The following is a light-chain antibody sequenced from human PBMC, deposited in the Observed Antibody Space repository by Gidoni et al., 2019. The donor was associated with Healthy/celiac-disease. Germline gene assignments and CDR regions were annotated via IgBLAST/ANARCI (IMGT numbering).Light chain of an antibody. CDR1: QSVLYSSNNKNY. CDR3: QQYYSIPVT. V-gene: IGKV4-1*01. J-gene: IGKJ2*01. Sequence: DIVMTESPDSVAVYLGERATINCKSSQSVLYSSNNKNYLAWYQQKPGQPPKLLIYWASTRESWFPDLFSRIGSGTYFTLTISSLQAEDVAVYYCQQYYSIPVTFGQGTKLELK. CDR2: WAS.